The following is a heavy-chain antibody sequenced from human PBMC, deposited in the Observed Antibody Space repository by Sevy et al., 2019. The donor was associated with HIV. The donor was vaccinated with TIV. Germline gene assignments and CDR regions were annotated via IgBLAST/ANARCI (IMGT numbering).Heavy chain of an antibody. J-gene: IGHJ5*02. V-gene: IGHV1-18*01. CDR3: VRVVDNIRFDP. D-gene: IGHD2-15*01. Sequence: ASVKVSCKTSGYTFTTYGISWVRQAPGQGLEWMGWISAYSGNTNYAQRLQGRVTMTTDTSRSTAYMELRRLRSDDTAVYYCVRVVDNIRFDPWGQGTLVTVSS. CDR2: ISAYSGNT. CDR1: GYTFTTYG.